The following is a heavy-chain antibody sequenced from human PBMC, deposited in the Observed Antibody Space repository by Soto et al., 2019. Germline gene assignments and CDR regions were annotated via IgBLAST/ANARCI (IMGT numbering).Heavy chain of an antibody. D-gene: IGHD2-21*01. CDR2: ISYDGSKK. V-gene: IGHV3-30-3*01. Sequence: QEHLVESGGGVVQPGKSLRLSCTASGFSLTSFAVHWVRQAPGKGLEWVALISYDGSKKDYIDSVKGRFSISRDNFKNAMYMEIDNLRPEDTAVYYCARGRHLVMRGIDFYYRLDVWGQGTTVTVSS. CDR1: GFSLTSFA. CDR3: ARGRHLVMRGIDFYYRLDV. J-gene: IGHJ6*02.